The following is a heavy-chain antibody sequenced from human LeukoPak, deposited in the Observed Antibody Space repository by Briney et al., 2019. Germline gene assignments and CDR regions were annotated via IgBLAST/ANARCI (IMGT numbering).Heavy chain of an antibody. V-gene: IGHV4-59*08. Sequence: KPSETLSLTCTVSGGSISIYYWSWIRQPPGKGLEWIGYIYYSGSTNYNPSLKSRVTISVDTSKNQFSLKLSSVTAADTAVYYCARPRGSYSWYAFDIWGQGTMVTVSS. CDR3: ARPRGSYSWYAFDI. J-gene: IGHJ3*02. D-gene: IGHD1-26*01. CDR2: IYYSGST. CDR1: GGSISIYY.